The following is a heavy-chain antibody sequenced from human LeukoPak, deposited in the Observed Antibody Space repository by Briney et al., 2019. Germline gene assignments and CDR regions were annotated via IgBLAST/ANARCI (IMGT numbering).Heavy chain of an antibody. V-gene: IGHV3-53*01. CDR1: GFTVSSNF. J-gene: IGHJ4*02. CDR3: GSGPSYSNSFDY. D-gene: IGHD6-6*01. CDR2: IYSGGST. Sequence: GSLRLSCAASGFTVSSNFMSWVRQAPGKGLEWVSLIYSGGSTNYADSVKGRVTISRDSSKNTLYLQMNSLRAEDTAVYYCGSGPSYSNSFDYWGQGTLVTVSS.